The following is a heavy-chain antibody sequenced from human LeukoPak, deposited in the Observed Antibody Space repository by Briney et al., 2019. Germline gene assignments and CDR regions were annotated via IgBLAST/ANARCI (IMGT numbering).Heavy chain of an antibody. CDR3: ARDRAFDI. Sequence: GGSLRLSCAASGFTFSSYSMNWVRQAPGKGLEWVSSIGSSSSYIHYADSMKGRFTISRDNDKNSLYLQMNSLRAEDTAVYYCARDRAFDIWGQGTMVTVSS. CDR1: GFTFSSYS. V-gene: IGHV3-21*01. CDR2: IGSSSSYI. J-gene: IGHJ3*02.